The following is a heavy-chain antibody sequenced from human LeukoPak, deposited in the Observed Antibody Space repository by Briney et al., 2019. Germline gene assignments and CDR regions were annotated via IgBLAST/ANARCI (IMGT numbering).Heavy chain of an antibody. Sequence: TPSETLSLTCTVSGGSISSYYWSWIRQPPGKGLEWIGYIYYSGSTNHNPSLKSRVTISVDTSKNQFSLKLSSVTAADTAVYYCARLEYGSGSYYSRYWGQGTLVTVSS. CDR2: IYYSGST. CDR1: GGSISSYY. V-gene: IGHV4-59*08. J-gene: IGHJ4*02. CDR3: ARLEYGSGSYYSRY. D-gene: IGHD3-10*01.